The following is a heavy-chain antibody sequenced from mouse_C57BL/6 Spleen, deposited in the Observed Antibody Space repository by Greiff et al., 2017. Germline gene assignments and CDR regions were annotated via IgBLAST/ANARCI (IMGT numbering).Heavy chain of an antibody. CDR1: GYTFTSYW. CDR2: IYPGSGST. V-gene: IGHV1-55*01. J-gene: IGHJ4*01. CDR3: ACWDAHDDYYAMDY. Sequence: QVQLQQPGAELVKPGASVKMSCKASGYTFTSYWITWVKQRPGQGLEWIGDIYPGSGSTNYNEKFKSKATLTVDTSSSTAYMQLSSLTSEDSAVYYCACWDAHDDYYAMDYWGQGTSVTASS. D-gene: IGHD4-1*01.